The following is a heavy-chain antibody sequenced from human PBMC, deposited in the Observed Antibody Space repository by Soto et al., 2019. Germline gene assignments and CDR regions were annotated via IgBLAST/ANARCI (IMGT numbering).Heavy chain of an antibody. V-gene: IGHV3-9*01. CDR2: ISWDSGTI. D-gene: IGHD1-1*01. J-gene: IGHJ5*02. CDR3: VQGRYPTMATPLDH. CDR1: GFTFDNCG. Sequence: GGSLRLSCAASGFTFDNCGMHWVRQAPGKGLEWVSGISWDSGTIGYADSVKGRFTVSRDGAKNSLYLQMNSLRREDTALYYCVQGRYPTMATPLDHWGQGTLVTVSS.